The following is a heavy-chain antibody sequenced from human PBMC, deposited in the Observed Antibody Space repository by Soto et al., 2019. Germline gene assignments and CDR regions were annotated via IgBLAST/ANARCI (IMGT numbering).Heavy chain of an antibody. CDR2: INWNGGST. V-gene: IGHV3-20*04. Sequence: GGSLRLSCAASGFTFDDYGMSWVRQAPGKGLEWVSGINWNGGSTGYADSVKGRFTISRDNAKNSLYLQVNSLTTEDPAVYYCARAMDTAMASKDNWFDPWGQGTQVTVSS. CDR1: GFTFDDYG. D-gene: IGHD5-18*01. CDR3: ARAMDTAMASKDNWFDP. J-gene: IGHJ5*02.